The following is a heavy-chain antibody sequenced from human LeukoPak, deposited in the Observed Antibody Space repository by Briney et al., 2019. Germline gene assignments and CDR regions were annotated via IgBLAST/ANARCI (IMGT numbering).Heavy chain of an antibody. V-gene: IGHV4-39*01. CDR2: IYYSGST. CDR1: GGSISSSSCY. Sequence: SETLPLTCTVSGGSISSSSCYWGWIRQPPGKGLEWIGSIYYSGSTYYNPSLKSRVTISVDTSKNQFSLKLSSVTAADTAVYYCYCSSTSPGYYYYGMDVWGQGTTVTVSS. J-gene: IGHJ6*02. CDR3: YCSSTSPGYYYYGMDV. D-gene: IGHD2-2*01.